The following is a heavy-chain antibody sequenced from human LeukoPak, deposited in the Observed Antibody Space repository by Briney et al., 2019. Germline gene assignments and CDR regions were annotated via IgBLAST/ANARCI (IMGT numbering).Heavy chain of an antibody. V-gene: IGHV4-39*01. D-gene: IGHD3-9*01. CDR1: GGSISSSSYY. CDR2: IYYGGST. Sequence: SETLSLTCTVSGGSISSSSYYWSWIRQPPGKGREWIGYIYYGGSTNYNPSLKIRVTMSVDTSKNQLSLKLNTVTAADMSVYFGASRPYDVLTDHFAFWGQGTLVTVSS. J-gene: IGHJ4*02. CDR3: ASRPYDVLTDHFAF.